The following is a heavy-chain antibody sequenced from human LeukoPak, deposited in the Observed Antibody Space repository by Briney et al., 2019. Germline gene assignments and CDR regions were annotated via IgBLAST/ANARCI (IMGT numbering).Heavy chain of an antibody. V-gene: IGHV1-18*01. D-gene: IGHD6-13*01. CDR3: ARDLTWNGIAATGGLSD. CDR1: GYTFTNYG. J-gene: IGHJ4*02. Sequence: ASVKVSCKASGYTFTNYGVSWVRQAPGQGLEWMGWISAYNGNINYAQKLQGRVTMTTDTSTSTAYMEVRSLRSDDTAVYYCARDLTWNGIAATGGLSDWGQGTLVTVSS. CDR2: ISAYNGNI.